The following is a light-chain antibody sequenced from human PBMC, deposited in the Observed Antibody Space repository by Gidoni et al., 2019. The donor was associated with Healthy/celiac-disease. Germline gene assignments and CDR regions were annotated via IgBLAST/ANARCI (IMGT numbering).Light chain of an antibody. Sequence: QSALTQPRSVSGSPGPSVTISCTGTSSDVGGYNYVSWYQQHPGKAPKRMIYDVSKRPSGVPDRFSGSKSGNTASLTISGLQAEDEADYYCCSYAGSYTFGVFGGGTKLTVL. CDR1: SSDVGGYNY. CDR2: DVS. J-gene: IGLJ3*02. CDR3: CSYAGSYTFGV. V-gene: IGLV2-11*01.